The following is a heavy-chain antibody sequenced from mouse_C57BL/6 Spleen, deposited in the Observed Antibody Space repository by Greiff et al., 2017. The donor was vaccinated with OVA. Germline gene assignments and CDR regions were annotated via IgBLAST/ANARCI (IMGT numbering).Heavy chain of an antibody. Sequence: EVKLVESGAELVKPGASVKLSCTASGFNIKDYYMHWVKQRTEKGLEGIGRIDPEDGETKYDPKFKGTATITADTSSNTAYLHLSSLTSDDTAVYYCAHYGSSFMFAYWGQATLVTVSA. V-gene: IGHV14-2*01. CDR2: IDPEDGET. CDR1: GFNIKDYY. J-gene: IGHJ3*01. CDR3: AHYGSSFMFAY. D-gene: IGHD1-1*01.